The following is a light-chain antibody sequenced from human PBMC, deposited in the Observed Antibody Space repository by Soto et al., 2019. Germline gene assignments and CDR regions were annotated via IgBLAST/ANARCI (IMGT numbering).Light chain of an antibody. V-gene: IGLV1-44*01. CDR3: ASWDDSLNGVV. J-gene: IGLJ2*01. CDR1: SSNIGSNA. Sequence: QSVLTQPPSVSGTPGQRVTISCSGSSSNIGSNAVNWYQHLPGTAPKLLIYSNNQRPSGVPDRFSGSKSGTSASLAISGLKSEDEADYYCASWDDSLNGVVFGGGTKLTVL. CDR2: SNN.